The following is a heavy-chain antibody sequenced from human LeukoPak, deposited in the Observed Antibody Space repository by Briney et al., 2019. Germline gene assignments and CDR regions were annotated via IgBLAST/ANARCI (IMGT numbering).Heavy chain of an antibody. CDR1: GDSISSSY. J-gene: IGHJ6*03. Sequence: PSETLSLTCTVSGDSISSSYRSWIRQPPGKGLEWIGYIYYSGSTNYNPSLKSRVTISLDTSKNQFSLKVSSVTAADTAVYYCARSYADYEFPSGYYYYMDVWGKGTTVTISS. CDR3: ARSYADYEFPSGYYYYMDV. V-gene: IGHV4-59*01. D-gene: IGHD4-17*01. CDR2: IYYSGST.